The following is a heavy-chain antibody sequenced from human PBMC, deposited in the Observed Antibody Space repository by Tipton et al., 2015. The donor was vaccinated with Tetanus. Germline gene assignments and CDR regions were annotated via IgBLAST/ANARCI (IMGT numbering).Heavy chain of an antibody. V-gene: IGHV4-31*03. D-gene: IGHD1-26*01. CDR1: GGSVNSGRYY. J-gene: IGHJ3*01. Sequence: TLSLTCTVSGGSVNSGRYYWTWIRQHPGKGLEWIGYVYYSGSATYNPSLKRRVVISVDTSKDQFSLKMNSVTAADTAVYYCARGATLVGPNDAFDLWGQGTLVTVSS. CDR2: VYYSGSA. CDR3: ARGATLVGPNDAFDL.